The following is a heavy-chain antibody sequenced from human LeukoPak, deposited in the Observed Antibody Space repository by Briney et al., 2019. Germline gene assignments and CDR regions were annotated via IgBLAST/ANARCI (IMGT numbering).Heavy chain of an antibody. D-gene: IGHD6-13*01. V-gene: IGHV4-30-4*01. CDR1: GGSISSGDYY. CDR3: ARARLSSSWNRWFDP. J-gene: IGHJ5*02. Sequence: SQTLSLTCTVSGGSISSGDYYWSWIGQPPGKGLEWIGYIYYSGSTYYNPSLKSRVTISVDTSKNQFSLKLSSVTAADTAVYYCARARLSSSWNRWFDPWGQGTLVTVSS. CDR2: IYYSGST.